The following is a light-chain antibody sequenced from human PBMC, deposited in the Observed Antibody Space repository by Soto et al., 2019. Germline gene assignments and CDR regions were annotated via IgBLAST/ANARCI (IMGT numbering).Light chain of an antibody. Sequence: QSALAQPPSASGSPGQSVTISCTGTSSDVGGYNYVSWYQQHPGKAPKLMIYEVSKRPSGVPDCFSGSKSGNTASLTVSGLQAEDEADYYCSSYAGSNNFVFGTGTKV. CDR3: SSYAGSNNFV. CDR1: SSDVGGYNY. V-gene: IGLV2-8*01. J-gene: IGLJ1*01. CDR2: EVS.